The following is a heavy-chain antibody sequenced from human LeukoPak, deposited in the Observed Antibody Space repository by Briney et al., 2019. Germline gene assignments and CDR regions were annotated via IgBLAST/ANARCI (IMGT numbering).Heavy chain of an antibody. V-gene: IGHV5-51*01. D-gene: IGHD2-15*01. Sequence: GESLKISCKGSGYSFTSYWIGWVRQMPGKGLEWMGIIYPGDSDTRYSPSFQCQVTISADKSISTAYLQWSSLKASDTAMYYCARGIGRTDFTPYWYFDLWGRGTLVTVSS. J-gene: IGHJ2*01. CDR3: ARGIGRTDFTPYWYFDL. CDR2: IYPGDSDT. CDR1: GYSFTSYW.